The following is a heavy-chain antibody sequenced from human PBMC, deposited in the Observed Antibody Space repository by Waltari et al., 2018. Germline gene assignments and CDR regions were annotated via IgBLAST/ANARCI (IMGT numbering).Heavy chain of an antibody. V-gene: IGHV4-59*01. CDR2: SYYSGST. J-gene: IGHJ3*02. Sequence: QVQLQESGPGLVKPSETLSLTCTVSGGSISSYYWSWIRQPPGKGLEWIGYSYYSGSTNYNPSLKGRVTISVDTSKNQFSLKLSSVTAADTAVYYWARGRGAGGDAFDIWGQGTMVTVSS. CDR1: GGSISSYY. CDR3: ARGRGAGGDAFDI. D-gene: IGHD3-10*01.